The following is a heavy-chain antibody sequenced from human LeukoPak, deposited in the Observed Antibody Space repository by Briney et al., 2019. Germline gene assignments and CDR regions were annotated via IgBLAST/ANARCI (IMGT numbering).Heavy chain of an antibody. CDR1: GGTFSSYA. D-gene: IGHD5-18*01. CDR3: ARDLGIQLWAPFDY. J-gene: IGHJ4*02. V-gene: IGHV1-69*05. CDR2: IIPIFGTA. Sequence: ASVKVSCKASGGTFSSYAISWVRQAPGQGLEWMGGIIPIFGTANYAQKFQGRVTITTDESTSTAYMELSSLRSEDTAVYYCARDLGIQLWAPFDYWGQGTLVTVSS.